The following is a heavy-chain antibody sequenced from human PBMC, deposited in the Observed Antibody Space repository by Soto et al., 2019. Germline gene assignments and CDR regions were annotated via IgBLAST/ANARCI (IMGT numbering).Heavy chain of an antibody. CDR1: GYSISSDYY. V-gene: IGHV4-38-2*01. Sequence: SETLSLTCAVSGYSISSDYYWGWIRQPPGKGLEWIGSIYHSGSTYYNPSLKSRVTISVDTSKNQFSPKLSSVTAADTAVYYCARPRRGDYYYGMDVWGQGTTVTVS. CDR3: ARPRRGDYYYGMDV. J-gene: IGHJ6*02. D-gene: IGHD3-10*01. CDR2: IYHSGST.